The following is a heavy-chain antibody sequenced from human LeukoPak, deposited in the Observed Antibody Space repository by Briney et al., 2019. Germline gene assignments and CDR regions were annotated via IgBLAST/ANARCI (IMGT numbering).Heavy chain of an antibody. Sequence: GGSLRLSCAASGFTFSSYAMSWVRQAPGKGLEWVSTISGTGGGTYYADSVKGRFTISRDNSKNTLYLQMNSLRAEDTAVYYCAKRRSPMVRGINVDYWGQGTLATVSS. CDR2: ISGTGGGT. V-gene: IGHV3-23*01. CDR1: GFTFSSYA. J-gene: IGHJ4*02. CDR3: AKRRSPMVRGINVDY. D-gene: IGHD3-10*01.